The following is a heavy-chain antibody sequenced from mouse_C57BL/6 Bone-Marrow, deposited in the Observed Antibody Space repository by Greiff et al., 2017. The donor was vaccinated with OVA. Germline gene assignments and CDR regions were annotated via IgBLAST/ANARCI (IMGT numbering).Heavy chain of an antibody. CDR1: GYAFSSSW. D-gene: IGHD4-1*01. V-gene: IGHV1-82*01. J-gene: IGHJ3*01. Sequence: QVQLQQSGPELVKPGASVKISCKASGYAFSSSWLNWVKQRPGKGLEWIGRIYPGDGDTNYNGKFKGKATLTADKSSSPAYMQRSSLTSEDSAVYFCARSNWVCFADWGQGTLVTVSA. CDR2: IYPGDGDT. CDR3: ARSNWVCFAD.